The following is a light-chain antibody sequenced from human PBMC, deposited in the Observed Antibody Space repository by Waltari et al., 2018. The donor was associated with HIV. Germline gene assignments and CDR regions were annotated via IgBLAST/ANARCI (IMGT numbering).Light chain of an antibody. J-gene: IGLJ2*01. Sequence: QSVLTQPPSVSAAPGQTVTISCSGGSSTAGASSVPWYPQLPGTAPKLLIYDDDKRPSGIPDRFSGSKSGTSATLGITGLQTGDEADYYCGTWDNRLTTVVFGGGTKLTVL. CDR2: DDD. V-gene: IGLV1-51*01. CDR1: SSTAGASS. CDR3: GTWDNRLTTVV.